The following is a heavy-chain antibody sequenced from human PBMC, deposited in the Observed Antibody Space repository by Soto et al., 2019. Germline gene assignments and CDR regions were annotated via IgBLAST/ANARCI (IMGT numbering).Heavy chain of an antibody. V-gene: IGHV3-53*01. J-gene: IGHJ5*02. CDR1: GFTVSSNF. CDR3: AKGGWNYWFDP. D-gene: IGHD1-7*01. CDR2: IYGGGST. Sequence: GGSLRISCAASGFTVSSNFMSWVRQAPGKGLEWVSVIYGGGSTYYADSVKGRFTISRDNSKNTVYLQMSSLRVEDTAIYYCAKGGWNYWFDPWGQGTLVTVSS.